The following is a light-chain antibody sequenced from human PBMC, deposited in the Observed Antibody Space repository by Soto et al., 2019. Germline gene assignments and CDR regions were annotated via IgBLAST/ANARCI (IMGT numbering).Light chain of an antibody. CDR3: QQYNGFSWT. V-gene: IGKV1-5*01. J-gene: IGKJ1*01. CDR1: QSLSSW. Sequence: DIQMTQSPSTLSASVGDRVPITCRASQSLSSWLAWFQQKPGRVPKLLIYDASSLESGVPSRFSGSGSGTECTLTISSLQPDDFATYYCQQYNGFSWTFGQGTKVDIK. CDR2: DAS.